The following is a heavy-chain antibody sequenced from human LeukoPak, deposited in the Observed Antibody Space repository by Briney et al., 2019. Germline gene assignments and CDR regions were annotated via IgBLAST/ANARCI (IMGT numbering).Heavy chain of an antibody. CDR1: GFTFSSYG. CDR3: AKDPFSCRSSGCHGIDY. CDR2: ISYDGSNT. V-gene: IGHV3-30*18. D-gene: IGHD3-22*01. Sequence: HAGGSLRLSCAASGFTFSSYGMHWVRQAPGKGLEWVAVISYDGSNTYYADSVKGRFTISRDNSKNTLYLQMNSLRAEDTALYYCAKDPFSCRSSGCHGIDYWGQGTLVTVSS. J-gene: IGHJ4*02.